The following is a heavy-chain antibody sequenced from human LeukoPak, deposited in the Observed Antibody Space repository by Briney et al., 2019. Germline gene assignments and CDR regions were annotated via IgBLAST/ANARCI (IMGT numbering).Heavy chain of an antibody. CDR1: GYTFTSYA. CDR2: INAGNGNT. J-gene: IGHJ4*02. Sequence: ASVKVSCKASGYTFTSYAMHWVRQAPGQRLEWMGWINAGNGNTKYSQKFQGRVTITRDTSASTAYMELSSLRSEDTAVYYCARGAGLRMVRGVAPFDYCGQGTLVTVSS. D-gene: IGHD3-10*01. CDR3: ARGAGLRMVRGVAPFDY. V-gene: IGHV1-3*01.